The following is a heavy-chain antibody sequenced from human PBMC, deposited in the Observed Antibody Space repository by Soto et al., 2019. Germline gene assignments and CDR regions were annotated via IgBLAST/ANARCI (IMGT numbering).Heavy chain of an antibody. V-gene: IGHV1-8*01. CDR1: GYTFTSYD. CDR3: ARGGGYSYGFRYYYYMDV. Sequence: GASVKVSCKASGYTFTSYDINWGRQATGQGLEWMGWMNPNSGNTGYAQKFQGRVTMTRNTSISTAYMELSSLRSEDTAVYYCARGGGYSYGFRYYYYMDVWGKGTTVTVSS. D-gene: IGHD5-18*01. J-gene: IGHJ6*03. CDR2: MNPNSGNT.